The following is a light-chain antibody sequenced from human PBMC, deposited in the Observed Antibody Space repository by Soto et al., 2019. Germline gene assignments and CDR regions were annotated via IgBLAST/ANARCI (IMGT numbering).Light chain of an antibody. CDR1: QSVSSD. V-gene: IGKV3-11*01. J-gene: IGKJ5*01. CDR2: GAS. Sequence: EIVLTQSPATLCVSPGERAAISCRASQSVSSDSAWYHQKPGQPPRLLIYGASTRATGIPARFSGSGSGADFTLTISSLEPEDFAVYYCQQRASWVTFGQGTRLEIK. CDR3: QQRASWVT.